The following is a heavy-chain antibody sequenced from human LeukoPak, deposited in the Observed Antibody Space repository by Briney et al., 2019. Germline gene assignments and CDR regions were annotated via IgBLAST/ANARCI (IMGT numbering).Heavy chain of an antibody. J-gene: IGHJ3*02. D-gene: IGHD3-10*01. CDR1: GFTFSSYW. CDR3: VRDPHGSGSSNSPHDAFDI. Sequence: GSLRLSCAASGFTFSSYWMHWVRQAPGKGLVWVARIKTDGSSTSYADSVKGRFTISRDNAKNTLFLQMSSLRAEDTAVYYCVRDPHGSGSSNSPHDAFDIWGHGTMVTVSS. CDR2: IKTDGSST. V-gene: IGHV3-74*01.